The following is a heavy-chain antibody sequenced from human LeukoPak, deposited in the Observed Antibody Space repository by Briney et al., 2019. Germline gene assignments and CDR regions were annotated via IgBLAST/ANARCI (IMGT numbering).Heavy chain of an antibody. D-gene: IGHD3-10*01. V-gene: IGHV3-7*01. CDR2: IKQDGTEK. CDR1: GFTFTTYW. J-gene: IGHJ4*02. CDR3: ARLSEMFRGPQVIYYFDY. Sequence: GGSLRLSRGASGFTFTTYWMSWVRQAPGKGLEWVANIKQDGTEKYYVDSVKGRFTISRDYARNSLYLQLNSLRAEDTAVYYCARLSEMFRGPQVIYYFDYWGQGTLVTVSS.